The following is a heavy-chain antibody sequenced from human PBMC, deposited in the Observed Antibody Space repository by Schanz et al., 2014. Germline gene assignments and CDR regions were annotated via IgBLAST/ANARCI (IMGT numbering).Heavy chain of an antibody. Sequence: EAQLLESGGGLVQPGGSLRLSCAASGFTLSNSDMHWVRQGTGKGLEWVSTIGYLGDTYYPDSVKGRFTVSRDSGQNSLYLQMNSRRAGDTAAYYCARGTDWNLHYWGQGALVTVSS. CDR1: GFTLSNSD. D-gene: IGHD1-1*01. CDR3: ARGTDWNLHY. J-gene: IGHJ4*02. V-gene: IGHV3-13*01. CDR2: IGYLGDT.